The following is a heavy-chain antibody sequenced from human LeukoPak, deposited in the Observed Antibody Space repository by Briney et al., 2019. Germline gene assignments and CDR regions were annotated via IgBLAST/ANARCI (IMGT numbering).Heavy chain of an antibody. J-gene: IGHJ4*02. Sequence: EASVKVSCKASGYTFTSYGISWVRQAPGQGLEWMGWISAYNGNTNYAQKLQGRVTMTTDTSTSTACMELRSLRSDDTAVYYCASSYYDSSGYHSTDYWGQGTLVTVSS. CDR2: ISAYNGNT. CDR3: ASSYYDSSGYHSTDY. D-gene: IGHD3-22*01. V-gene: IGHV1-18*01. CDR1: GYTFTSYG.